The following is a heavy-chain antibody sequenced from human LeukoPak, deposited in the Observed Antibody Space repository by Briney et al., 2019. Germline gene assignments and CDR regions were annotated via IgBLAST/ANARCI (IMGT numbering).Heavy chain of an antibody. V-gene: IGHV3-21*04. CDR3: AGFPVIPPAYFRDYWYFDL. CDR2: ISSSSNSI. CDR1: GFTFNTYT. D-gene: IGHD2-2*01. J-gene: IGHJ2*01. Sequence: GGSLRLSCAASGFTFNTYTMNWVRQAPGKGLEWVSSISSSSNSIYYTDSVRGRFTVSRDNAKNSLYLQMNSLRAEDTAVYYCAGFPVIPPAYFRDYWYFDLWGRGTLVTVSS.